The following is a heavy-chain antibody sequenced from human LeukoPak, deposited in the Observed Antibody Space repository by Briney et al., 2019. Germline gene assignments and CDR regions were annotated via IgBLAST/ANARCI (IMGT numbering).Heavy chain of an antibody. D-gene: IGHD6-25*01. CDR3: PHSPYSSGGTRPHYFDY. Sequence: SGPTLVNPTQTLTLTCTFSGFSLSTSRVGVGWIRQPPGKALEWLALIYWDDDKHYSPSLKSRLTITKDTSKNQVVLTMTNMDPVDTATYYCPHSPYSSGGTRPHYFDYGGQETLVAVPS. CDR1: GFSLSTSRVG. CDR2: IYWDDDK. J-gene: IGHJ4*02. V-gene: IGHV2-5*02.